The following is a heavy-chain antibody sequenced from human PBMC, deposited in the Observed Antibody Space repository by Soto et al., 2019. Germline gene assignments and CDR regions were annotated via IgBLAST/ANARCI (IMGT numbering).Heavy chain of an antibody. J-gene: IGHJ5*01. Sequence: ASVKVSCKASGGTFGNLGISWLRQAPGQGLEWMGGTIPIFDTPHYAEKFRDRLTITADATSTAYMELTSLSSEDTATYYCARDREDGSGTKYNWFDSWGQGTLVTVSS. CDR2: TIPIFDTP. CDR3: ARDREDGSGTKYNWFDS. CDR1: GGTFGNLG. D-gene: IGHD3-10*01. V-gene: IGHV1-69*13.